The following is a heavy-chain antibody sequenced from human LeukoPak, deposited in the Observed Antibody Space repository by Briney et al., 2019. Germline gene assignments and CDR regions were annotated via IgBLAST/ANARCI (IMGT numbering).Heavy chain of an antibody. J-gene: IGHJ5*02. CDR3: ARDAYYDFWSGYSHNWFDP. V-gene: IGHV4-59*12. CDR2: IYYSGST. D-gene: IGHD3-3*01. Sequence: SETLSLTCTVSGGSISSYYWSWIRQPPGKGLEWIGYIYYSGSTNYNPSLKSRVTISVDTSKNQFSLKLSSVTAADTAVYYCARDAYYDFWSGYSHNWFDPWGQGTLVTVSS. CDR1: GGSISSYY.